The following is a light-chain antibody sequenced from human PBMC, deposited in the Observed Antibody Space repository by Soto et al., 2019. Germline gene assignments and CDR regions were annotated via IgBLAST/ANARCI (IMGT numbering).Light chain of an antibody. V-gene: IGKV3-20*01. CDR2: GAS. CDR3: QQYGSSPFT. Sequence: EIVLTQSPGTLPLSPGERATLSCRASQSVSSSYLVWYQQKPGQAPRPLIYGASSRATGIPDRFSGSGSGTDFTLTISRLEAEDFAVYYCQQYGSSPFTFGRGTKLEIK. CDR1: QSVSSSY. J-gene: IGKJ2*01.